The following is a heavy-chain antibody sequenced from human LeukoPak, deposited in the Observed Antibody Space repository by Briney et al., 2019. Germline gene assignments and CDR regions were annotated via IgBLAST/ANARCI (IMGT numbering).Heavy chain of an antibody. D-gene: IGHD3-10*01. CDR1: GGSISSYY. J-gene: IGHJ4*02. CDR3: ARHAPYYYGSGSPFDY. Sequence: SETLSLTCTVSGGSISSYYWSWIRQPAGKGLEWIGRIYTSGSTNYNPSLKSRVTISVDTSKNQFSLRLSSVTAADTAVYYCARHAPYYYGSGSPFDYWGQGTLVTVSS. V-gene: IGHV4-4*07. CDR2: IYTSGST.